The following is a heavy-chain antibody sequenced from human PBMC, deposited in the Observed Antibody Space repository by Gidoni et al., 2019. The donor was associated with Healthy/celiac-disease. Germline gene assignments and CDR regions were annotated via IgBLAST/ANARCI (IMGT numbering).Heavy chain of an antibody. J-gene: IGHJ3*02. Sequence: QVQLVESGGGVVQPGRSLRLSCAASGFTFSSYAMHWVRQAPGKGLEWVAVISYDGSNKYYADSVKGRFTISRDNSKNTLYLQMNSLRAEDTAVYYCARELKVVVILRYNAFDIWGQGTMVTVSS. D-gene: IGHD3-22*01. CDR3: ARELKVVVILRYNAFDI. V-gene: IGHV3-30-3*01. CDR1: GFTFSSYA. CDR2: ISYDGSNK.